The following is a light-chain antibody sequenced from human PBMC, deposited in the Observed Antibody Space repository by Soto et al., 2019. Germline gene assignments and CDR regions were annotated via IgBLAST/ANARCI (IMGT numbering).Light chain of an antibody. CDR3: QSYDSSLSGYD. CDR2: GNS. Sequence: QSVLTQPPSVSGAPGQRVTISCTGSSSNIGAGYDVHWYQQLPGTAPKLLIYGNSNRPSGVPDRFSGSKSGTSASLAITRLQAEDEADYYCQSYDSSLSGYDFGTGTKVTVL. J-gene: IGLJ1*01. CDR1: SSNIGAGYD. V-gene: IGLV1-40*01.